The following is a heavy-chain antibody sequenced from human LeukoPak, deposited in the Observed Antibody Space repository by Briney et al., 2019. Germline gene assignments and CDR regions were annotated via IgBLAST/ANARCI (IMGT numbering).Heavy chain of an antibody. Sequence: ASVKVSCKASGYTFTSYGISWVRQAPGQGLEWMGWISAYNGNTNYAQKLQGRVTMTTDTSTSTAYTELRSLRSDDTAVYYCARDLTIQLWLIMGYWGQGTLVTVSS. CDR1: GYTFTSYG. D-gene: IGHD5-18*01. CDR3: ARDLTIQLWLIMGY. V-gene: IGHV1-18*01. CDR2: ISAYNGNT. J-gene: IGHJ4*02.